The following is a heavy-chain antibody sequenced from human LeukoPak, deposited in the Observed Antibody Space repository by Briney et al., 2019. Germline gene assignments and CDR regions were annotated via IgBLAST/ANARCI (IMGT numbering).Heavy chain of an antibody. J-gene: IGHJ5*02. Sequence: PSETLSPTCAVYGGSFSGYYWSWIRQPPGKGLEWIGEINHSGSTNYNPSLKSRVTISVDTSKNQFSLKLSSVTAADTAVYYCAAGGLLWFGEYQPWGQGTLVTVSS. CDR2: INHSGST. D-gene: IGHD3-10*01. CDR1: GGSFSGYY. V-gene: IGHV4-34*01. CDR3: AAGGLLWFGEYQP.